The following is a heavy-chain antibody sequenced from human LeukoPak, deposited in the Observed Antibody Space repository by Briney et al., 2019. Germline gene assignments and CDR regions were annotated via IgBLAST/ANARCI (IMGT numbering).Heavy chain of an antibody. V-gene: IGHV1-2*02. J-gene: IGHJ5*02. CDR1: GYTFTGYY. Sequence: GASVKVSCKASGYTFTGYYMHWVRQAPGQGLEWMGWINPNSGGTNYAQKFQGRVTMTRDTSISTAYMELSRLRSDDTAVYYCARSPWAAVAVSFWFDPWGQGTLVPVSS. CDR2: INPNSGGT. D-gene: IGHD6-19*01. CDR3: ARSPWAAVAVSFWFDP.